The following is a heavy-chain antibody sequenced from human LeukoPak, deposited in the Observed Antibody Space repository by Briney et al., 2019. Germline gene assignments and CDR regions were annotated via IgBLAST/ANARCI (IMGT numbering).Heavy chain of an antibody. Sequence: SETLSLTCAVSGGSISGYKWTWVRRPPGKGLEWIGYIYDSGNTNYSPPLKSRITISVDTSKNQFSLNLTSVTAADTAIYHCARFWSGFDHWGQGTQVTVSS. V-gene: IGHV4-59*01. D-gene: IGHD3-3*01. J-gene: IGHJ4*02. CDR3: ARFWSGFDH. CDR2: IYDSGNT. CDR1: GGSISGYK.